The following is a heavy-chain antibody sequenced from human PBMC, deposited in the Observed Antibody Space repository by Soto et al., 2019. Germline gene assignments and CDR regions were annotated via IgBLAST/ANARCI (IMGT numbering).Heavy chain of an antibody. CDR2: ISSRSKYI. CDR1: GFTFNTYG. CDR3: ARGGPDFWNSVYYFDS. Sequence: PGGSLRLSCAASGFTFNTYGMNWVRQAPGKGLEWVSSISSRSKYIYYADSVQGRFTISRDNAKNSLYLQMSSLRAEDTAVYYCARGGPDFWNSVYYFDSWGQGALVTVSS. V-gene: IGHV3-21*01. J-gene: IGHJ4*02. D-gene: IGHD3-3*01.